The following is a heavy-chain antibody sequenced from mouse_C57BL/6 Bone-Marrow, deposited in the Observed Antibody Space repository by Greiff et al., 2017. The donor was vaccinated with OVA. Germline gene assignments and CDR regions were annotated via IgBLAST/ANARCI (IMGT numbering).Heavy chain of an antibody. Sequence: VQLQQPGAELVKPGASVKLSCKASGYTFTSYWMQWVKQRPGQGLEWIGEIDPSDSYTNYNQKFKGKATLTVDTSSSTAYMQLSSLTSEDSAVYYCATDVYYLYYFDYGGEGTTLTVSS. CDR1: GYTFTSYW. CDR3: ATDVYYLYYFDY. CDR2: IDPSDSYT. J-gene: IGHJ2*01. D-gene: IGHD2-3*01. V-gene: IGHV1-50*01.